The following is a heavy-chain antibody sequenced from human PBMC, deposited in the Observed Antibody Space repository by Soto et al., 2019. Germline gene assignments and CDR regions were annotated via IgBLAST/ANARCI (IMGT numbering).Heavy chain of an antibody. Sequence: QITLEESGPTLLKPTQTLTLTCTFSGFSLITSGAGVGWIRQPPGKALEWLALIYWDGDKRYSPSLKSRLTITKDTSKDQVVLTMTNMDPVDTATYYCAHRTAMVVVGPDIFDYWGQGTLVTVSS. J-gene: IGHJ4*02. CDR2: IYWDGDK. CDR3: AHRTAMVVVGPDIFDY. V-gene: IGHV2-5*02. CDR1: GFSLITSGAG. D-gene: IGHD5-18*01.